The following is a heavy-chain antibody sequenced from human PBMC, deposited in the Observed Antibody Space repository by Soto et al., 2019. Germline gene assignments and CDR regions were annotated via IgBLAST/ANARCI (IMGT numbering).Heavy chain of an antibody. CDR1: GYTFTSYD. J-gene: IGHJ4*02. Sequence: QVQLVQSGAEVKKPGASVKVSCKASGYTFTSYDINWVRQATGQGLEWMGWMNPNSGNTGYAQKFQGRVTMTRNTSISTAYMELSSLRAEDTAVYYCARSKRYFDWLDYWGQGNLVTVSS. CDR3: ARSKRYFDWLDY. D-gene: IGHD3-9*01. CDR2: MNPNSGNT. V-gene: IGHV1-8*01.